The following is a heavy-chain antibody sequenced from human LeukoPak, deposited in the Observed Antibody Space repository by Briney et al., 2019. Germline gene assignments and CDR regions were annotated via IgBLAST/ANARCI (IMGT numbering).Heavy chain of an antibody. CDR1: GFTFTDYW. J-gene: IGHJ4*02. V-gene: IGHV3-7*01. Sequence: GGSLRLSCEVSGFTFTDYWMNWVRQAPGKGPEWVASIRQDGSEKTYVDSVKGRFTISRDNAKNSLYLQMNSLRAEDTAVYYCARDLWSGYYTGWGQGTLVTVSS. CDR3: ARDLWSGYYTG. CDR2: IRQDGSEK. D-gene: IGHD3-3*01.